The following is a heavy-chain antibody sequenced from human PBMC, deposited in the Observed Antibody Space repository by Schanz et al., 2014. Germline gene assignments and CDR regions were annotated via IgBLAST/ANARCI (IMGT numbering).Heavy chain of an antibody. Sequence: VQLLESGGGLVQPGGSLRLSCSASGFTFSSYLMSWVRQAPGKGLEWVSGIGGSGGSTDYADSVKGRFTISRDNSKNTLYLQMNNLRAEDTAVYYCARDRVGASSYFDYWGQGTLVTVSS. CDR2: IGGSGGST. CDR3: ARDRVGASSYFDY. D-gene: IGHD1-26*01. CDR1: GFTFSSYL. J-gene: IGHJ4*02. V-gene: IGHV3-23*01.